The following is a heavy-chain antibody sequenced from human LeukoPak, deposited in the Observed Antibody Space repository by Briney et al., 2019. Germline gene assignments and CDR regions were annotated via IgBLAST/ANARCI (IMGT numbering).Heavy chain of an antibody. CDR2: TNGATGNT. J-gene: IGHJ4*02. Sequence: ASVKVSCKASGYTFTDYALHWVRQAPGQSLEWMGWTNGATGNTRFSQDFQGRLTITIDTSASTAFLDLSSLRSDDTGVYYCARSPGGNARTWLDYWGQGTLVTVSS. CDR3: ARSPGGNARTWLDY. CDR1: GYTFTDYA. V-gene: IGHV1-3*01. D-gene: IGHD4-23*01.